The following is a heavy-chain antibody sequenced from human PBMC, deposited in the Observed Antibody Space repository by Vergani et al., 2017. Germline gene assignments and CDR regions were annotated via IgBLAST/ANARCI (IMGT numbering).Heavy chain of an antibody. CDR1: GGTFSSCA. CDR2: IIPSLATT. D-gene: IGHD2-15*01. Sequence: QVQLVQSGAEVKKPGSSVKVSCKASGGTFSSCALNWVRQAPGQGLEWMGSIIPSLATTIYAQKFQGRVTITADESTSTAYMELSSLKSEDTAVFYCARATCSGGSCYRGFEYWGQGSLITVSS. J-gene: IGHJ4*02. V-gene: IGHV1-69*11. CDR3: ARATCSGGSCYRGFEY.